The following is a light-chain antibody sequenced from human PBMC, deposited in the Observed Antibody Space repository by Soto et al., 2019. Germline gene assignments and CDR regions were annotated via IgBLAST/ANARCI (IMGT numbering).Light chain of an antibody. Sequence: EIVMTQSPATLSVSPGERATLSCRASQSISSNLAWYQQKPGQAPRLLIYGESTRATGIPARFSGSGSGTEFTLIISSLQSEDFAVYYCQQYNNWPQWTFGQGTKVEIK. V-gene: IGKV3D-15*01. J-gene: IGKJ1*01. CDR2: GES. CDR1: QSISSN. CDR3: QQYNNWPQWT.